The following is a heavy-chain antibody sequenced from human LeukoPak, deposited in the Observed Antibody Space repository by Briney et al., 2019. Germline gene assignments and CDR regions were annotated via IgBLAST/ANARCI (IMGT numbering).Heavy chain of an antibody. Sequence: AASVKVSCKASGYTFTSYGISWVRQAPGQGLEWMGWISAYNGNTNYAQKLQGRVTMTTDTSTSTAYMELRSLRSDDTAVYYCARVILWFGESHYYMDVWGKGTTVTVSS. V-gene: IGHV1-18*01. CDR3: ARVILWFGESHYYMDV. CDR1: GYTFTSYG. J-gene: IGHJ6*03. CDR2: ISAYNGNT. D-gene: IGHD3-10*01.